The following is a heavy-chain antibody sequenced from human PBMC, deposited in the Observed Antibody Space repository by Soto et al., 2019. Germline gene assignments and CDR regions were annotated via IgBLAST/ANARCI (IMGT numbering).Heavy chain of an antibody. Sequence: PGGSLRLSCASSGFTFSSYATSWVRQAPGKGLEWVSAISGSGGSTYYADSVKGRFTISRDNSKNTLYLQMNSLRAEDTAIYYCAKEMATIGYIDYWGPGTLVTVSS. CDR2: ISGSGGST. V-gene: IGHV3-23*01. D-gene: IGHD5-12*01. CDR1: GFTFSSYA. J-gene: IGHJ4*02. CDR3: AKEMATIGYIDY.